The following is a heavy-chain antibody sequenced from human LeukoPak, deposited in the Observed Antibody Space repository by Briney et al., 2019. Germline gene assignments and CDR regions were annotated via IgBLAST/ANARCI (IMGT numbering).Heavy chain of an antibody. CDR3: ARAGGTSWADY. J-gene: IGHJ4*02. D-gene: IGHD6-13*01. CDR2: VKQDGTEK. CDR1: GFTLRDYW. Sequence: GGSLRLSCEASGFTLRDYWMTWVRQAPGKGLEWVANVKQDGTEKFYVDSVKGRFTISRDNGKNSLYRQMNSLRVEDTAIYYCARAGGTSWADYWGQGTLVTVSS. V-gene: IGHV3-7*01.